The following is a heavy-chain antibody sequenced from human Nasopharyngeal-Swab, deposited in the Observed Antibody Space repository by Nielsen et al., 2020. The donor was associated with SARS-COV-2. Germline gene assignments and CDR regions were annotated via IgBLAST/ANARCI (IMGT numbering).Heavy chain of an antibody. V-gene: IGHV3-21*01. J-gene: IGHJ6*02. CDR2: ISSSSSYI. Sequence: GGSLRLSYAASGFTFSSYSMNWVRQAPGKGLEWVSSISSSSSYIYYADSVKGRFTISRDNAKNSLYLQMNSLRAEDTAVYYCARNQLLGSYYYGMDVWGQGTTVTVSS. CDR1: GFTFSSYS. D-gene: IGHD2-2*01. CDR3: ARNQLLGSYYYGMDV.